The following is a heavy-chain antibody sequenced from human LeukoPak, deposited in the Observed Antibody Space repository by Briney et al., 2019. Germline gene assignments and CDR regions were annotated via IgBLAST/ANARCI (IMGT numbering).Heavy chain of an antibody. CDR1: GYTFTTYG. V-gene: IGHV1-18*01. CDR3: ARGKGARDY. Sequence: ASVKVSCKASGYTFTTYGITWVRQAPGQGLEWMGWISTYNGDTDYAQKLQGRVTMTTDTSTRTAYMELRSLRSDDTPVYYCARGKGARDYWGQGTLVTVPS. CDR2: ISTYNGDT. D-gene: IGHD4/OR15-4a*01. J-gene: IGHJ4*02.